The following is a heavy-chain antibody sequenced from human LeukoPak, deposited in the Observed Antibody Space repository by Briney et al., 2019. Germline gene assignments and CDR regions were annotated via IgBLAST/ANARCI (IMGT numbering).Heavy chain of an antibody. CDR2: IYTSGST. V-gene: IGHV4-4*07. Sequence: SETLPLTCTVSGGSISSYYWSWIRQPAGKGLEWIGRIYTSGSTNYNPSLKSRVTMSVDTSKNQFSLKLSSVTAADTAVYYCARSNFYDYVWGSYRYGAFDIWGQGTMVTVSS. CDR3: ARSNFYDYVWGSYRYGAFDI. J-gene: IGHJ3*02. D-gene: IGHD3-16*02. CDR1: GGSISSYY.